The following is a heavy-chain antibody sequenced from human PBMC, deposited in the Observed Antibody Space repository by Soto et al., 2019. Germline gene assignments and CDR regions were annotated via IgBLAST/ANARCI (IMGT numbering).Heavy chain of an antibody. J-gene: IGHJ4*02. CDR2: FISTFHKT. CDR3: ARAWVRSSARTLSLDS. D-gene: IGHD6-6*01. V-gene: IGHV1-69*01. CDR1: AGTFSTYA. Sequence: QVHLVQSGTEVKKPGSSVRVSCKASAGTFSTYAIAWVRQAPGQGLEWMGEFISTFHKTIYAQKFQGRLTLTAAHATSTACLELSSLTSRDTAVYYCARAWVRSSARTLSLDSWGQGTLVSVS.